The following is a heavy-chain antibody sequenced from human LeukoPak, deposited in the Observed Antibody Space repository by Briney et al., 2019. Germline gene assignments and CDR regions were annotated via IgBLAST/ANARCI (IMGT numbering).Heavy chain of an antibody. CDR1: GGSIISYY. CDR3: ARGGIAAADYYFDY. V-gene: IGHV4-59*12. D-gene: IGHD6-13*01. J-gene: IGHJ4*02. CDR2: IYYSGTT. Sequence: PSETLSLTCSVSGGSIISYYWSWIRQPPGKRLEWIGYIYYSGTTNYKPSLKSRVTISVDTSKNQFSLKLSSVTAADTAVYYCARGGIAAADYYFDYWGQGTLVTVSS.